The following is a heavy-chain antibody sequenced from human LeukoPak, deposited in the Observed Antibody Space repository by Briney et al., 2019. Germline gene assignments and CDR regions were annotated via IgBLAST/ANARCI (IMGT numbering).Heavy chain of an antibody. CDR3: ARDRGYDFWSGLFDY. D-gene: IGHD3-3*01. CDR1: GFTFSSYS. J-gene: IGHJ4*02. CDR2: ISSSSSYI. Sequence: GGSLRLSCAASGFTFSSYSMNWVRQAPGKGLEWVSSISSSSSYIYHADSVKGRFTISRDNAKNSLYLQMNSLRAEDTAVYYCARDRGYDFWSGLFDYWGQGTLVTVSS. V-gene: IGHV3-21*01.